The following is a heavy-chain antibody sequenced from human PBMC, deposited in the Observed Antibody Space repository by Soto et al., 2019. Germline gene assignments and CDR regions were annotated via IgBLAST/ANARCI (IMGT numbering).Heavy chain of an antibody. CDR3: ARRGTISSAHHSDH. CDR1: GFTFSGYN. J-gene: IGHJ4*02. Sequence: QVQLVESGGGLVKPGGSLRLSCAASGFTFSGYNMSWIRQAPGKGLEWVSYITSSGSNTFDAESVKGRFTISRDNTMNSLYLQMNSLSAEDTAVYYCARRGTISSAHHSDHWGQGTLVTVSS. V-gene: IGHV3-11*01. D-gene: IGHD6-6*01. CDR2: ITSSGSNT.